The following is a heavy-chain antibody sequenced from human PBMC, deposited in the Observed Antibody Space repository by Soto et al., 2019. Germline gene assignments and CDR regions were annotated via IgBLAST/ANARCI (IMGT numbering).Heavy chain of an antibody. CDR3: ARDLVSSWQSPYGMDV. CDR2: IIPIFGTA. V-gene: IGHV1-69*13. Sequence: ASVKVSCKASGGTFSSYAISWVRQAPGQGLEWMGGIIPIFGTANYAQKFQGRVTITADESTSTAYMELSSLRSEDTAVYYCARDLVSSWQSPYGMDVWGQGTTVTVSS. D-gene: IGHD6-13*01. J-gene: IGHJ6*02. CDR1: GGTFSSYA.